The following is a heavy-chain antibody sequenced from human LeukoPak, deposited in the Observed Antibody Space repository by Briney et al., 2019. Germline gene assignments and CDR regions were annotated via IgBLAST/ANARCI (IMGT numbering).Heavy chain of an antibody. D-gene: IGHD3-3*01. CDR1: GYTFTSYD. CDR2: MNPNSGNT. V-gene: IGHV1-8*01. Sequence: GASVKVSCKASGYTFTSYDINWVRQATGQGLEWMGWMNPNSGNTGYAQKFQGRVTMTRNTSISTAYMELSSLKASDTAMYYCARHNIGRTYYDFWSGSRYNWFDPWGQGTLVTVSS. J-gene: IGHJ5*02. CDR3: ARHNIGRTYYDFWSGSRYNWFDP.